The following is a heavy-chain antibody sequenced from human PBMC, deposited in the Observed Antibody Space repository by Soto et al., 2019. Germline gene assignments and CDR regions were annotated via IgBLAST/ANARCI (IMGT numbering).Heavy chain of an antibody. CDR2: MYNTGST. Sequence: TVSGGSISGYYWSRIRQPPGKGLEWIGYMYNTGSTVYNPSFKSRVTISVDTSKNQFSLKLNSVTAADTAVYYCARDLWGYCGTDCYPLDVWGQGTTVTVSS. V-gene: IGHV4-59*01. CDR3: ARDLWGYCGTDCYPLDV. CDR1: GGSISGYY. D-gene: IGHD2-21*02. J-gene: IGHJ6*02.